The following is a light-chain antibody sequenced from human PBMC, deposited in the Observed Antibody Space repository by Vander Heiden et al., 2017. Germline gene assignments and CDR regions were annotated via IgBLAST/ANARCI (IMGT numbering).Light chain of an antibody. CDR1: SSDVGGYDY. CDR2: DVS. CDR3: SSYTSSSTRRVV. Sequence: QSALTPPPPVPGSPGQQITISCTGTSSDVGGYDYVSWYQQHPGKAPKRMIYDVSNRPSGVSNRFSGSKSGNTASLTISGLQAEDEADYYCSSYTSSSTRRVVFGGGTKLTVL. V-gene: IGLV2-14*01. J-gene: IGLJ2*01.